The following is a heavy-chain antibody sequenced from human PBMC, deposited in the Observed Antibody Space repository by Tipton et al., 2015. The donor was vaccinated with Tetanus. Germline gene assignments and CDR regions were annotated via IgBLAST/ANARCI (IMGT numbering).Heavy chain of an antibody. Sequence: SLRLSCAASGFIFSNYAMSWVRQTPGKGLEWLSVIYSGSSTTYYADSVKGRFTISRDNSKNTLYLQMNSLRAEDTAVYYCANLFGSGTYYNVFDYWGQGTLVPVSS. D-gene: IGHD3-10*01. CDR2: IYSGSSTT. CDR1: GFIFSNYA. CDR3: ANLFGSGTYYNVFDY. J-gene: IGHJ4*02. V-gene: IGHV3-23*03.